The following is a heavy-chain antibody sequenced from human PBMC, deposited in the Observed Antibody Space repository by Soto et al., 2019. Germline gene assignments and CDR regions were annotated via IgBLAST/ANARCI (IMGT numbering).Heavy chain of an antibody. D-gene: IGHD3-3*01. J-gene: IGHJ5*02. Sequence: SETLSLTCTVSGGSMRSDSYYWGWIRQSPEKGLEWIASISYSGSTYYNPTLKSRLIISVDTSKIQFSLKLSSVTAADTAVYYCARLPWSRRDLDLWGEGTLVTVSS. CDR2: ISYSGST. CDR3: ARLPWSRRDLDL. V-gene: IGHV4-39*01. CDR1: GGSMRSDSYY.